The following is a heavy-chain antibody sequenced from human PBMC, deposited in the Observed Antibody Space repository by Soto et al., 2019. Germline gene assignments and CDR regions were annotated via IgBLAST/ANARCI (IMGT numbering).Heavy chain of an antibody. J-gene: IGHJ6*02. V-gene: IGHV3-74*01. CDR1: GFTFSSYW. Sequence: PGGSLILSCAASGFTFSSYWMHWVRQAPGKGLVWVSRINADGRSTTYADSVKGRFTISRDNAKNTLYLQMNSLRAEDTAVYYCAREYIVLGSPAQYYYHGMDVWGHGTTVTVSS. D-gene: IGHD2-2*01. CDR2: INADGRST. CDR3: AREYIVLGSPAQYYYHGMDV.